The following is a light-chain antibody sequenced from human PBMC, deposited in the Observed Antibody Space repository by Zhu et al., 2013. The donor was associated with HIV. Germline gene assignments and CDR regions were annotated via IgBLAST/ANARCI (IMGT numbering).Light chain of an antibody. J-gene: IGKJ2*01. Sequence: TQSPATLSVSPGERATLSCRASQNIRHNQLAWYQQKPGKAPKLLIYAASTLQSGVPSRFSGVGSGTDFTLTITSLQPEDFATYFCQHTYLTPYIFGQGTKVEIK. CDR1: QNIRHNQ. CDR2: AAS. CDR3: QHTYLTPYI. V-gene: IGKV1-39*01.